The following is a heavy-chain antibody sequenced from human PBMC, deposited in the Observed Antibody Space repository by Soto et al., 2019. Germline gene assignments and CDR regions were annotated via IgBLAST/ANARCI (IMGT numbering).Heavy chain of an antibody. D-gene: IGHD3-22*01. J-gene: IGHJ4*02. Sequence: ASVKVSCKASGYTFTSCYMHWVRQAPGQGLEWMGIINPSGGSTSYAQKFQGRVTMTRDTPTSTVYMELSSLRSEDTAVYYCARSDSSGYYYFDYWGQGTLVTVSS. V-gene: IGHV1-46*01. CDR2: INPSGGST. CDR3: ARSDSSGYYYFDY. CDR1: GYTFTSCY.